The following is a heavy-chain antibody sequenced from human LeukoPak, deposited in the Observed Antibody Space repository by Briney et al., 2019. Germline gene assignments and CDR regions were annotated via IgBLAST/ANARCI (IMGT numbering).Heavy chain of an antibody. D-gene: IGHD1-1*01. CDR3: ARGDNAFDS. CDR1: GFTFSGYW. CDR2: INGDGSIT. Sequence: PGGSLRLSCSASGFTFSGYWMHWVRQAPGKGLVWVSRINGDGSITNYGDSVKGRFTLSRDNAENTLYLQMNSLRDEDTAVYYCARGDNAFDSWGQGTLVTVSS. J-gene: IGHJ4*02. V-gene: IGHV3-74*01.